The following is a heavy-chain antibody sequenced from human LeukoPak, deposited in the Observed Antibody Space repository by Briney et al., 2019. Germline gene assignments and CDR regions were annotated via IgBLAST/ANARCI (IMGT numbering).Heavy chain of an antibody. V-gene: IGHV1-69*05. CDR2: IIPIFGTA. CDR1: GGTFSSYA. J-gene: IGHJ6*03. D-gene: IGHD2-15*01. CDR3: ASRSRIKDYYYYMDV. Sequence: ASVKVSCKASGGTFSSYAISWVRQAPGQGLEWMGGIIPIFGTANYAQKFQGRVTITTDESTSTAYMELSSLRSGDTAVYYCASRSRIKDYYYYMDVWGKGTTVTVSS.